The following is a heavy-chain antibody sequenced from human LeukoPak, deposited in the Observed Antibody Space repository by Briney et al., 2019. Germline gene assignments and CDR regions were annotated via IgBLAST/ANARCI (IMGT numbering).Heavy chain of an antibody. CDR1: GFTFSSYA. CDR2: ISSSSSYI. V-gene: IGHV3-21*01. J-gene: IGHJ4*02. CDR3: ARSPPKQALDY. Sequence: GGSLRLSCAASGFTFSSYAMSWVRQAPGKGLEWVSSISSSSSYIYYADSVKGRFTISRDNAKNSLYLQMNSLRVEDTAVYYCARSPPKQALDYWGQGTLVTVSS.